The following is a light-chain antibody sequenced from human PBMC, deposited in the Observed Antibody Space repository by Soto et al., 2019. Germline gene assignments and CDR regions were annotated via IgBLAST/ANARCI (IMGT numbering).Light chain of an antibody. CDR1: QNISSW. V-gene: IGKV1-5*01. J-gene: IGKJ1*01. Sequence: DIQMTQSPSALSASVGDRVTITCRASQNISSWLAWYQQKPGKAPKSLIYDASSFESGVPSRLSGSGSGTEFTLTISNLQPDDSATYYCQHYKAFSPWTFGQGTKVEIK. CDR3: QHYKAFSPWT. CDR2: DAS.